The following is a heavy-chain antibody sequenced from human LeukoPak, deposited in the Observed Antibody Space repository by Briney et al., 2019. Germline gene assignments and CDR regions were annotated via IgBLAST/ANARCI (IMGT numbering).Heavy chain of an antibody. CDR1: GFTFSNYA. CDR2: ISGSGGTT. CDR3: ARGDCSSTSCSSTPKNWFDP. V-gene: IGHV3-23*01. D-gene: IGHD2-2*01. J-gene: IGHJ5*02. Sequence: GGSLRLSCAASGFTFSNYAMSWVRQAPGKGLEWVPAISGSGGTTYYADSVKGRFTISRDNSMNTLYLQMNSLRAEDTAVFYCARGDCSSTSCSSTPKNWFDPWGQGTLVSVSS.